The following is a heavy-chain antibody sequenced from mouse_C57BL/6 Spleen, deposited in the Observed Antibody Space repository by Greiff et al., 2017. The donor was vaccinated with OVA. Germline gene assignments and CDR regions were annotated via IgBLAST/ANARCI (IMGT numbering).Heavy chain of an antibody. CDR3: ARWYYGSSYGFAY. CDR1: GYTFTDYN. CDR2: INPNNGGT. Sequence: EVMLVESGPELVKPGASVKMSCTASGYTFTDYNMHWVKQSHGKSLEWIGYINPNNGGTSYNQKVKGQATLTVNKSSSTAYMESRSLTSEDSAVYYCARWYYGSSYGFAYWGKGTLVTVSA. D-gene: IGHD1-1*01. J-gene: IGHJ3*01. V-gene: IGHV1-22*01.